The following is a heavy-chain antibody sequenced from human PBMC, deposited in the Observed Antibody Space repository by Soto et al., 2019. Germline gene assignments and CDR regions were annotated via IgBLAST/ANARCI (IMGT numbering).Heavy chain of an antibody. CDR1: GFSLSTSGVG. CDR2: IYWDDDK. D-gene: IGHD3-9*01. J-gene: IGHJ4*02. Sequence: QITLKESGPTRVKPTQTLTLTCTLSGFSLSTSGVGVGWIRQPPGKALEWLALIYWDDDKRYSPSLKCRLTITNDTSKNPVVLTSTNMEHVDTATYYCAHRDYCILTGYYPLPFDYWGQGTLVTVSS. V-gene: IGHV2-5*02. CDR3: AHRDYCILTGYYPLPFDY.